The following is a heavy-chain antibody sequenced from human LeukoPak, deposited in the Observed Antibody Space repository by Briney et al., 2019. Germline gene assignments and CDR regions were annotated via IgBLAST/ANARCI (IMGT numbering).Heavy chain of an antibody. D-gene: IGHD5-24*01. J-gene: IGHJ4*02. Sequence: ASVKVSCKASGYTFTGYYIHWVRQAPGQGLEWMGIINPSGGSTSYAQKFQGRVTMTRDTSTSTVYMELSSLRSEDTAVYYCARDPRGDGWLQPYFDYWGQGTLVTVSS. CDR2: INPSGGST. CDR1: GYTFTGYY. V-gene: IGHV1-46*01. CDR3: ARDPRGDGWLQPYFDY.